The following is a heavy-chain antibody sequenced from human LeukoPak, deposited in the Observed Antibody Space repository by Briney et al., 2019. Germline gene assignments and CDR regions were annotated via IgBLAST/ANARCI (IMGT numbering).Heavy chain of an antibody. CDR1: GGTFSSYA. CDR3: ATERSIVVVSAQGNTGAFDI. V-gene: IGHV1-69*04. J-gene: IGHJ3*02. Sequence: ASVKVSCKASGGTFSSYAINWVRQAPGQGLEWMGRIIPILDIANYAQEFQGRVTITADKSTSTAYMELSSLRSEDTAIYYCATERSIVVVSAQGNTGAFDIWGQGTMVTVSS. CDR2: IIPILDIA. D-gene: IGHD2-21*02.